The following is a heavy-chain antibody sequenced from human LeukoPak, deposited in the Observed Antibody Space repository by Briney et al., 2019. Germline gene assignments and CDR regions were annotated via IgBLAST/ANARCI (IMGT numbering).Heavy chain of an antibody. D-gene: IGHD1-26*01. Sequence: GGSLRLSCAASGFAVVDHFMHWVRQAPGKGLEWVPTINGVGATFYADSVKGRFSISRDRFKNTFHLQMNSLRADDTAVYSCARRGVQGYMDVWGEGTTVTVSS. CDR1: GFAVVDHF. J-gene: IGHJ6*03. V-gene: IGHV3-23*01. CDR2: INGVGAT. CDR3: ARRGVQGYMDV.